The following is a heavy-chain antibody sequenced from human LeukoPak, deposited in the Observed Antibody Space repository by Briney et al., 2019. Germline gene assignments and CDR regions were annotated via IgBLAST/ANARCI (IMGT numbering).Heavy chain of an antibody. CDR2: ISDSGDYT. D-gene: IGHD2-8*01. CDR3: AKDTSIGKYCTNGVCSPFDY. CDR1: GFTFSSYA. J-gene: IGHJ4*02. V-gene: IGHV3-23*01. Sequence: GGSLRLSCAASGFTFSSYAMSWVRQAPGQGLEWVSVISDSGDYTSYADSVRGRFTISRDNSRNTLYLQMISLRPEDTAVYYCAKDTSIGKYCTNGVCSPFDYWGQGTLVTVSS.